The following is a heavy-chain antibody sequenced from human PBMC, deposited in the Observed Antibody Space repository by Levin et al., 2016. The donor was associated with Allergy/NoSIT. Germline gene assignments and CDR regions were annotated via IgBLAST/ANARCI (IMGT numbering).Heavy chain of an antibody. CDR2: INPNSGGT. D-gene: IGHD3-3*01. Sequence: ASVKVSCKASGYTFTGYYMHWVRQAPGQGLEWMGWINPNSGGTNYAQKFQGRVTMTRDTSISTAYMELSRLRSDDTAVYYCARAGERDSYDFWSGYYYYYYGMDVWGQGTTVTVSS. CDR1: GYTFTGYY. CDR3: ARAGERDSYDFWSGYYYYYYGMDV. V-gene: IGHV1-2*02. J-gene: IGHJ6*02.